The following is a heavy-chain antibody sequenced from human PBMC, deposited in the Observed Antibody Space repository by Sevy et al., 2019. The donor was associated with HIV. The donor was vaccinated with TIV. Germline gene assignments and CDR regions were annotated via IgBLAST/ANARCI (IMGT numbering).Heavy chain of an antibody. D-gene: IGHD2-15*01. V-gene: IGHV3-21*01. CDR2: INAIGSNI. CDR1: GFTFSSYA. J-gene: IGHJ4*02. CDR3: ARDLFSGGNAVYGY. Sequence: GGSPRLSCAASGFTFSSYAMNWVRQAPGKGLEWVSSINAIGSNIYYADSVKGRFTISRDNAENSLYLQMNSVRAEDTAVYYCARDLFSGGNAVYGYWGQGTLVTVSS.